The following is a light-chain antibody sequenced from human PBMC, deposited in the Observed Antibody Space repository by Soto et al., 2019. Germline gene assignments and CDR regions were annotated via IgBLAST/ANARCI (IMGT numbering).Light chain of an antibody. CDR3: CSYAGSTTRVV. CDR2: EVS. V-gene: IGLV2-14*01. CDR1: SSDVVTYKY. Sequence: QSVLTQPASVSGSPGQSIAISCTGTSSDVVTYKYVSWYQQHPGKAPKLMIYEVSIRPSGVSDRFSGSKSGNTASLTISGRRPEDEAYYYCCSYAGSTTRVVFGGGTKLTVL. J-gene: IGLJ2*01.